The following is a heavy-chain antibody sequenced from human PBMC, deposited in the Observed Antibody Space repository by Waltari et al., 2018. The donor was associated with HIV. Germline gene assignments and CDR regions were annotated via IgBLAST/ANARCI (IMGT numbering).Heavy chain of an antibody. V-gene: IGHV3-33*06. CDR3: AKDRAIGTLDH. Sequence: VRLVESGGGVVQPGKSLRLSCSASGFNFKEFDMHWVRQAPGKGLDGLALIWSYGSFQYYTDSVKGRFTISRDNFDNTLYLQMNSLRPEDTAIYYCAKDRAIGTLDHWGQGTLVTVSS. J-gene: IGHJ4*02. CDR1: GFNFKEFD. D-gene: IGHD1-26*01. CDR2: IWSYGSFQ.